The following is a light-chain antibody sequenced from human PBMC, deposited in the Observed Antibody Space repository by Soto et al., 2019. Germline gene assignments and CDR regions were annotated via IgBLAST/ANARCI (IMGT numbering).Light chain of an antibody. Sequence: QSALTQPASVSGSPGQSMTISCTGTSSDVGAYNYVSWYQKHPGKAPKVMIYEVSNRPSGVSNRFSGSKSGNTASLTISGLQAEDEADYHCSSYTTSSSWVFGGGTKLTVL. CDR2: EVS. CDR3: SSYTTSSSWV. V-gene: IGLV2-14*01. J-gene: IGLJ3*02. CDR1: SSDVGAYNY.